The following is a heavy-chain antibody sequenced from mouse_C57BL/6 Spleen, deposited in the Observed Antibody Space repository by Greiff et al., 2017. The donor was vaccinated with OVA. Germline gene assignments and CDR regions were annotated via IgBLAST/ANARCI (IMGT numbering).Heavy chain of an antibody. CDR1: GYTFTSYW. J-gene: IGHJ1*03. CDR2: IDPSDSET. CDR3: ARRGYDYGYFDV. V-gene: IGHV1-52*01. Sequence: QVQLKQPGAELVRPGSSVKLSCKASGYTFTSYWMHWVKQRPIQGLEWIGNIDPSDSETHYNQKFKDKATLTVDKSSSTAYMQLSSLTSEDSAVYYCARRGYDYGYFDVWGTGTTVTVSS. D-gene: IGHD2-3*01.